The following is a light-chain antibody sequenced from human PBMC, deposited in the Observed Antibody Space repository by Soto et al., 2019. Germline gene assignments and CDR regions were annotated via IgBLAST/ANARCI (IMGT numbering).Light chain of an antibody. J-gene: IGKJ2*01. CDR3: HQSKKWPMYT. V-gene: IGKV3-15*01. CDR1: QSVSSN. Sequence: EIVMTQSPATLSVSPGERATLSCRTSQSVSSNLAWYQQKPGQAPRLLIYGASTRATGVPARFSGSGSGTPFTLTISSLQSEDFAVYYGHQSKKWPMYTFGQGTKLEIK. CDR2: GAS.